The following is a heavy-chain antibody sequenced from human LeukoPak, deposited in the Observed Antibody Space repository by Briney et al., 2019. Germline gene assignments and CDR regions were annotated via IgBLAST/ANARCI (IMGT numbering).Heavy chain of an antibody. CDR1: GGSISSYY. V-gene: IGHV4-4*07. D-gene: IGHD6-13*01. Sequence: SETLSLTCTVSGGSISSYYWSWIRQPAGKGLEWIGRIHTSGSTNYSPSLKSRVTMSVDTSKNQFSLKLSSVTAADTAVYYCARGFSSSYYYYYYYMDVWGKGTTVTISS. CDR3: ARGFSSSYYYYYYYMDV. CDR2: IHTSGST. J-gene: IGHJ6*03.